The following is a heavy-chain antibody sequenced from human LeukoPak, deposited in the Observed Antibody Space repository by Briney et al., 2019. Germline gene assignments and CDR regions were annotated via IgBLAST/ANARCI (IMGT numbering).Heavy chain of an antibody. CDR1: GFTFSSYG. J-gene: IGHJ4*02. CDR2: ISYDGSNK. D-gene: IGHD3-10*01. V-gene: IGHV3-30*18. Sequence: GGSLRLSCAASGFTFSSYGMHWVRQAPGKGLEWVAVISYDGSNKYYADSVKGRFTISRDNSKNTLYLQMNSLRAEDTAVYYCAKDGSGSHRAPLEYWGQGTLVTVST. CDR3: AKDGSGSHRAPLEY.